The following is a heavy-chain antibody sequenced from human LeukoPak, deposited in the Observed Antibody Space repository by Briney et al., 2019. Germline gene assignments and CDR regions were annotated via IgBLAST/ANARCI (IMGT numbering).Heavy chain of an antibody. V-gene: IGHV3-23*01. D-gene: IGHD3-9*01. Sequence: GGSLRLSCAPSGFTFKNYAISWVRQAPGKGVGWVSPIHGRGRSAYYAGSVRGRVTISRDNSKTSLFVKMNSLRVEDTALYYCSKWGDYDVLTGYYDTDFWGQGTLVTVSA. CDR3: SKWGDYDVLTGYYDTDF. CDR1: GFTFKNYA. CDR2: IHGRGRSA. J-gene: IGHJ4*02.